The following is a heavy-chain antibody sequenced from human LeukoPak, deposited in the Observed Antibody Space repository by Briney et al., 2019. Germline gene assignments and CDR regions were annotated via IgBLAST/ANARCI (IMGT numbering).Heavy chain of an antibody. D-gene: IGHD2-2*01. CDR3: AKADIVVVPAAMEFDY. CDR1: GFTVSTNY. V-gene: IGHV3-30*02. Sequence: GGSLRLSCAASGFTVSTNYMGWVRQAPGKGLEWVAFIRYDGSNKYYADSVKGRFTISRDNSKNTLYLQMNSLRAEDTAVYYCAKADIVVVPAAMEFDYWGQGTLVTVSS. CDR2: IRYDGSNK. J-gene: IGHJ4*02.